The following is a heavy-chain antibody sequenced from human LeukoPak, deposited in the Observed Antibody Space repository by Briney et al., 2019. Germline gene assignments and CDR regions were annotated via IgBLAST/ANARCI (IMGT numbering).Heavy chain of an antibody. V-gene: IGHV3-23*01. Sequence: GGSLRHSCVPPVFTFRGSAMSWVPQSLGRGRWWVSPIIVIVGSTYSADSVKGRFTISRHNSKNTLYLQMNSLRAEDTAVYYCAKWSFYGAQEAFDIWGQGTMVTVSS. CDR3: AKWSFYGAQEAFDI. CDR1: VFTFRGSA. D-gene: IGHD4-17*01. J-gene: IGHJ3*02. CDR2: IIVIVGST.